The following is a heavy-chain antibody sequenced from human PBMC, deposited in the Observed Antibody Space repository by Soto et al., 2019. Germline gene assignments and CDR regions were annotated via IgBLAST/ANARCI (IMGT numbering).Heavy chain of an antibody. CDR2: INPNSGGT. V-gene: IGHV1-2*04. CDR1: GYTFTGYY. Sequence: ASVKVSCKASGYTFTGYYMHWVRQAPGQGLEWMGWINPNSGGTNYAQKFQGWVTMTRDTSISTAYMELSRLRSDDTAVYYCARSRGDDILTGPNLGFDPWGQGTLVTVSS. J-gene: IGHJ5*02. CDR3: ARSRGDDILTGPNLGFDP. D-gene: IGHD3-9*01.